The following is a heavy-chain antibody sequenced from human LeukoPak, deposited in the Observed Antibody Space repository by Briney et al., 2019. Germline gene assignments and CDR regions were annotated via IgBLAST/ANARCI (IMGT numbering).Heavy chain of an antibody. CDR3: ARGPGITGTAPGMDV. D-gene: IGHD1-7*01. Sequence: AAVQVSCKASGYIFTSYAMHWVRQAPGHRLEWMGWINAGTGNTKYSQKFQGRVTITRDTSASTAYMELNSLRSEDTAVYYCARGPGITGTAPGMDVWGQGTTVTVSS. J-gene: IGHJ6*02. CDR2: INAGTGNT. CDR1: GYIFTSYA. V-gene: IGHV1-3*01.